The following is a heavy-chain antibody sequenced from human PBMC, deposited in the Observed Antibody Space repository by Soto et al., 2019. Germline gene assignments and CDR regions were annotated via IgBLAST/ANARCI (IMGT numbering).Heavy chain of an antibody. Sequence: CLRRSCGASGFTFSSYAMHWVRRARDKGLEWVAVITYDGSNIYYADSVKGRFTISRDNSKNTLYLQMNSLRAEDTAVYYCAREGSGYDVFDYWGQGTLVTVSS. D-gene: IGHD5-12*01. CDR2: ITYDGSNI. CDR3: AREGSGYDVFDY. V-gene: IGHV3-30-3*01. J-gene: IGHJ4*02. CDR1: GFTFSSYA.